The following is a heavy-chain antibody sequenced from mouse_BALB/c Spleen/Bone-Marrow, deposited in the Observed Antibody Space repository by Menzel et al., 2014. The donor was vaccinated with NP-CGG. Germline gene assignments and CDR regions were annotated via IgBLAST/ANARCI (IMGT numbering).Heavy chain of an antibody. J-gene: IGHJ3*01. Sequence: CGPEXVRPGVSVKISCKGSGYTFTDYAMHWVKQSHAKSLEWXGVXXTYSGNTNYNQKFKGKATMTVDKSSSTAYMELARLTSEDSAIYYCARGIYYDSTWFAYWGQGTLVTVXA. CDR2: XXTYSGNT. D-gene: IGHD2-4*01. CDR3: ARGIYYDSTWFAY. V-gene: IGHV1-67*01. CDR1: GYTFTDYA.